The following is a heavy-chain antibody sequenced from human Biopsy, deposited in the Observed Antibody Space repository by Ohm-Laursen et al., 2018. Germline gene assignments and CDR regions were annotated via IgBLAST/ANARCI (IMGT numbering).Heavy chain of an antibody. D-gene: IGHD3-3*01. CDR3: ARTPILVVSAGLVYRHRRHLQGMDV. CDR2: IGFDGYK. Sequence: PTQNLTLTCTFSGFSLTAPSEAVSWIFQGPGTAPEGLARIGFDGYKVYSVFLKTRLSISKDTSNYQVGLTMTNMDPMDSGTYYCARTPILVVSAGLVYRHRRHLQGMDVWGQGTAVTVS. CDR1: GFSLTAPSEA. J-gene: IGHJ6*02. V-gene: IGHV2-70*04.